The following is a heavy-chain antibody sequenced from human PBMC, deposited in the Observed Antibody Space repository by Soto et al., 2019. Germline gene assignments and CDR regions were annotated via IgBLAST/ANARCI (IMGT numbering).Heavy chain of an antibody. CDR3: AKDHPIPKAVAGTFGY. CDR1: GFTFSSYA. D-gene: IGHD6-19*01. Sequence: PGGSLRLSCAASGFTFSSYAMSWVRQAPGKGLEWVSAISGSGGSTYYADSVKGRFTISRDNSKNTLYLQMNSLRAEDTAVYYCAKDHPIPKAVAGTFGYWGQGTLVTVSS. V-gene: IGHV3-23*01. J-gene: IGHJ4*02. CDR2: ISGSGGST.